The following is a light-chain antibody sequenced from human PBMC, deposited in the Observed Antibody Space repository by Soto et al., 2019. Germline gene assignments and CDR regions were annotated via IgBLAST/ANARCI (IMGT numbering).Light chain of an antibody. CDR2: DVS. CDR1: SSDVGDYNY. V-gene: IGLV2-14*01. Sequence: QSALTQPASVSGSLGQSITISCTGTSSDVGDYNYVSWYQQHPGKAPKLMIYDVSNRPSGVSNRFSGSKSGNTASLTISGLQAEDEADYSCSSYTGSSTFYVFGTGTKLTVL. J-gene: IGLJ1*01. CDR3: SSYTGSSTFYV.